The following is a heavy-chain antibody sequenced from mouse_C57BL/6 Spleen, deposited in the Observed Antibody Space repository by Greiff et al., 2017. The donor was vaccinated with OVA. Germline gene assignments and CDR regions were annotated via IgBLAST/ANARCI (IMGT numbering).Heavy chain of an antibody. V-gene: IGHV1-82*01. J-gene: IGHJ4*01. CDR2: IYPGDGDT. Sequence: QVQLQQSGPELVKPGASVKISCKASGYAFSSSWMNWVKQRPGKGLEWIGRIYPGDGDTNYNGKFKGKATLTADKSSSTAYMQLSSLTSEDSAVYFCARSLDSSGYDAMDYWGQGTSVTVSS. CDR3: ARSLDSSGYDAMDY. CDR1: GYAFSSSW. D-gene: IGHD3-2*02.